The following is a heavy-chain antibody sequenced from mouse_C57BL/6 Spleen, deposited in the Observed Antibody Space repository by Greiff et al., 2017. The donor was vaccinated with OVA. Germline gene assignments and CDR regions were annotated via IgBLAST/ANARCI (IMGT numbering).Heavy chain of an antibody. CDR3: ARDNYGSRGRGAMDY. CDR2: ISYSGST. J-gene: IGHJ4*01. Sequence: EVQLQESGPGMVKPSQSLSLTCTVTGYSITSGYDWHWIRHFPGNKLEWMGYISYSGSTNYNPSLKSRISITHDTSKNHFFLKLNSVTTEDTATYYCARDNYGSRGRGAMDYWGQGTSVTVSS. D-gene: IGHD1-1*01. V-gene: IGHV3-1*01. CDR1: GYSITSGYD.